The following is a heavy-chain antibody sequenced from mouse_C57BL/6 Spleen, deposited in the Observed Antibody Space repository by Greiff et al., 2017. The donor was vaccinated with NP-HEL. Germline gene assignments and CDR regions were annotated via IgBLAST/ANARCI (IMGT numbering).Heavy chain of an antibody. CDR3: ARCGYYLYYFDY. CDR1: GFTFSDYG. J-gene: IGHJ2*01. D-gene: IGHD2-3*01. Sequence: EVKLMESGGGLVKPGGSLKLSCAASGFTFSDYGMHWVRQAPEKGLEWVAYISSGSSTIYYADTVKGRFTISRDNAKNTLFLQMTSLRSEDTAMYYCARCGYYLYYFDYWGQGTTLTVSS. V-gene: IGHV5-17*01. CDR2: ISSGSSTI.